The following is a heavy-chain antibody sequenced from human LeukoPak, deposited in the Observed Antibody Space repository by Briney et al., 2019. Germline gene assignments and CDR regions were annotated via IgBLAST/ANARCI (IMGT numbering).Heavy chain of an antibody. J-gene: IGHJ6*02. D-gene: IGHD3-10*01. CDR3: ARGDYDLSGSYHYGMDV. CDR2: MSSDGNKK. CDR1: GFTFNSYT. V-gene: IGHV3-30-3*01. Sequence: GGSLRLSCAAPGFTFNSYTMHWVRQAPGKGLEWVAVMSSDGNKKFYAEYGKGRFTISRDNSENTLYLEMNSLRGEDTAVYYCARGDYDLSGSYHYGMDVWGQGTTVTVSS.